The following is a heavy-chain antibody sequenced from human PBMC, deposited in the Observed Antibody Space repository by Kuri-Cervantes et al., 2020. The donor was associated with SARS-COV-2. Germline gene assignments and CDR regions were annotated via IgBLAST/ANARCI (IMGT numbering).Heavy chain of an antibody. J-gene: IGHJ3*02. V-gene: IGHV3-23*01. Sequence: GESLKISCTASGFTFGDYAMSWVRQAPGKGLEWVSAISGSGGSTYYADSVKGRFTISRDNSKNTLYLQMNSLRAEDTAVYYCAKDYCSSTSCSLYDASDIWGQGTMVTVSS. D-gene: IGHD2-2*01. CDR2: ISGSGGST. CDR3: AKDYCSSTSCSLYDASDI. CDR1: GFTFGDYA.